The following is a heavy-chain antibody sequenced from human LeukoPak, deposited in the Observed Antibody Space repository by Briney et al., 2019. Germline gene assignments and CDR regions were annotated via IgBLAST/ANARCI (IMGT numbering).Heavy chain of an antibody. J-gene: IGHJ4*02. Sequence: SETLSLTCTVSGGSISGYYWSWIRQPPGKGLEWIGYIYYSGSTNYNPSLKSRITISVDTSKNQFSLKLSSVTAADTAVYYCARNTGLYGSGSYPDHWGQGTLVTVSS. CDR2: IYYSGST. CDR3: ARNTGLYGSGSYPDH. CDR1: GGSISGYY. D-gene: IGHD3-10*01. V-gene: IGHV4-59*01.